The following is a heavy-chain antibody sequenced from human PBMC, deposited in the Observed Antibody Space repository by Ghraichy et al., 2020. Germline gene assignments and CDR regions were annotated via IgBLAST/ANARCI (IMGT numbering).Heavy chain of an antibody. CDR1: GFTFDDYA. CDR2: ISWNSGSI. D-gene: IGHD4-23*01. CDR3: AKGGDGGNPYYYYGMDV. Sequence: SLNISCAASGFTFDDYAMHWVRQAPGKGLEWVSGISWNSGSIGYADSVKGRFTISRDNAKNSLYLQMNSLRAEDTALYYCAKGGDGGNPYYYYGMDVWGQGTTVTVSS. J-gene: IGHJ6*02. V-gene: IGHV3-9*01.